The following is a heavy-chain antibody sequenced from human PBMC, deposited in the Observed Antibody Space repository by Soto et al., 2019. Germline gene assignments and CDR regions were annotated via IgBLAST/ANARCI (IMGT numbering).Heavy chain of an antibody. J-gene: IGHJ4*02. CDR3: ATMNGYFEY. Sequence: GSLRLSCADSGFSFSTYSMSWVRQTPGKGPEWVSAITATGDRTYYADSVTGRFTISRDNSKKTHYLQMTSLRAEDTAMYYCATMNGYFEYWGQGT. V-gene: IGHV3-23*01. D-gene: IGHD3-22*01. CDR1: GFSFSTYS. CDR2: ITATGDRT.